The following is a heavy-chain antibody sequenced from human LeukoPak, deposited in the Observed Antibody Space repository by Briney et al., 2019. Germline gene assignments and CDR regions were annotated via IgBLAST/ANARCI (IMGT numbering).Heavy chain of an antibody. CDR1: GYTFTSYY. J-gene: IGHJ4*02. Sequence: GASVKVSCKPSGYTFTSYYMHWVRQAPGQGFEWMGIINPSSGRTSYAQKFQGRVTMTRDMSTSTVYMELSSLRSDDTAVYYCARDGRGGVAARHGYFDYWGQGTLVTVSS. CDR3: ARDGRGGVAARHGYFDY. V-gene: IGHV1-46*01. D-gene: IGHD6-6*01. CDR2: INPSSGRT.